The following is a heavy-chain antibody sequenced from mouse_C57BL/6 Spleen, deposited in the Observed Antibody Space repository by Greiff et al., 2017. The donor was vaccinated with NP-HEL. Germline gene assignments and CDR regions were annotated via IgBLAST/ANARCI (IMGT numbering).Heavy chain of an antibody. J-gene: IGHJ3*01. CDR2: IYPGSGST. D-gene: IGHD2-3*01. CDR1: GYTFTSYW. Sequence: QVQLKQPGAELVKPGASVKMSCKASGYTFTSYWITWVKQRPGQGLEWIGDIYPGSGSTNYNEKFKSKATLTVDTSSSTAYMQLSSLTSEDAAVYYCAREGIYDGYYGGFAYWGQGTLVTVSA. V-gene: IGHV1-55*01. CDR3: AREGIYDGYYGGFAY.